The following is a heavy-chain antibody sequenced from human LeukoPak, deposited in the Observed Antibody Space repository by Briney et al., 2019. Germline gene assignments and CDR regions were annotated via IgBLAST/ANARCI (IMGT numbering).Heavy chain of an antibody. CDR3: ARGAVAGTFLDY. J-gene: IGHJ4*02. Sequence: SETLSRTCAVYGGSFSGYYWSWIRQPPGKGLEWIGEINHSGSTNYNPSLKSRVTISVDTSKNQFSLELSSVTAADTAVYYCARGAVAGTFLDYWGQGTLVTVSS. V-gene: IGHV4-34*01. CDR2: INHSGST. CDR1: GGSFSGYY. D-gene: IGHD6-19*01.